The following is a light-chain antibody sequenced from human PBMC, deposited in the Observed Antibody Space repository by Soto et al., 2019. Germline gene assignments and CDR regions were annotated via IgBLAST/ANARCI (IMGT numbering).Light chain of an antibody. V-gene: IGKV1-5*03. Sequence: DIQMTQSPSTLSASVGDKITITCRASQSVNTWLAWFQQKPGKAPKLLIYKASYLETGVPLRFSGSGARTDFTLAISSLQPDDFATYYCQQYITYPWTCGQGTKVEVK. CDR3: QQYITYPWT. CDR2: KAS. CDR1: QSVNTW. J-gene: IGKJ1*01.